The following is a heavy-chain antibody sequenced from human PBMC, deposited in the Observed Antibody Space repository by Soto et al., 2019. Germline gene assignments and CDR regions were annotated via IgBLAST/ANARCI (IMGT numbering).Heavy chain of an antibody. CDR1: GYTFTSYA. CDR2: INAGNGNT. D-gene: IGHD3-9*01. J-gene: IGHJ6*02. Sequence: ASVKVSCKASGYTFTSYAMHWVRQAPGQRLEWMGWINAGNGNTKYSQKFQGRVTITRDTSASTAYMGLSSLRSEDTAVYYCARDEYFDWLLPPSEYYYYGMDVWGQGTTVTVSS. CDR3: ARDEYFDWLLPPSEYYYYGMDV. V-gene: IGHV1-3*01.